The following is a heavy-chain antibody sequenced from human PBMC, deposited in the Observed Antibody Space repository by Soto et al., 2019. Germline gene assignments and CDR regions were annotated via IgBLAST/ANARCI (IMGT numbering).Heavy chain of an antibody. D-gene: IGHD3-10*01. CDR1: GYTFRDYY. CDR2: INPNSGGT. J-gene: IGHJ6*02. Sequence: QVQLVQSGAEVKKPGASVKVSCKASGYTFRDYYIHWLRQAPGQGLEWMGWINPNSGGTKYAQNFQGRVTMTRATSITTAYMEVTRLRSDDTAVYYCARVGDNFGAGSFAPSYYYYYSGLDVWGQGTTVIVSS. V-gene: IGHV1-2*02. CDR3: ARVGDNFGAGSFAPSYYYYYSGLDV.